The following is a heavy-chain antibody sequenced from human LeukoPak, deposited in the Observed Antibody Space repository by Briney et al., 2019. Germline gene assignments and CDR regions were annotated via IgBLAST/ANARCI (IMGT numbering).Heavy chain of an antibody. Sequence: GESLKISCKGSGDSFTSYWIGWVSQMPGKGLEWMGIIYPGDSDTRYSPSYQGQVTISADKSISTAYLQWSSLKASDTAMYYYARSTPYYDILTGYYPGWFDPWGQGTLVTVSS. J-gene: IGHJ5*02. V-gene: IGHV5-51*01. D-gene: IGHD3-9*01. CDR2: IYPGDSDT. CDR1: GDSFTSYW. CDR3: ARSTPYYDILTGYYPGWFDP.